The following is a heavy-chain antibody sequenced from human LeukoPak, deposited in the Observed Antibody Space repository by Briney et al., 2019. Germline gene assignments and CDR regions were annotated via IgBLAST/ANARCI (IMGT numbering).Heavy chain of an antibody. CDR2: IYYSGST. CDR1: GGSFSGYY. CDR3: ARARYSSSWACDY. D-gene: IGHD6-13*01. V-gene: IGHV4-59*01. J-gene: IGHJ4*02. Sequence: SETLSLTCAVYGGSFSGYYWSWIRQPPGKGLEWIGYIYYSGSTNYNPSLKSRVTISVDTSKNQFSLKLSSVTAADTAVYYCARARYSSSWACDYWGQGTLVTVSS.